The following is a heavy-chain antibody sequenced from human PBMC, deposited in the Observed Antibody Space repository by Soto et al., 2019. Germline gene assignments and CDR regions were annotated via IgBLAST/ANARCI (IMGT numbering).Heavy chain of an antibody. V-gene: IGHV6-1*01. Sequence: QVQLQQSGPGLVKPSETLSLMCDISGDSVSSVTATWSWIRQSPSRGLEWLGRTYYRSKWYNDYAGSVKSRXVXTXDXXKNQLSLHLNSVTPEDTAVYFCARDGSGFHWYFDVWGRGTLVTVSS. CDR2: TYYRSKWYN. CDR1: GDSVSSVTAT. J-gene: IGHJ2*01. D-gene: IGHD6-19*01. CDR3: ARDGSGFHWYFDV.